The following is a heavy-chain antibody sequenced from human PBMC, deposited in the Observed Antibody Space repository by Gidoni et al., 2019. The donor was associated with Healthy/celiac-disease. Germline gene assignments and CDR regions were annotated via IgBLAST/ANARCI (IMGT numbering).Heavy chain of an antibody. CDR3: ARFVVVVPAFDY. CDR1: GFTFSAYY. CDR2: ISSSSSYT. D-gene: IGHD2-2*01. Sequence: QVQLVESGGGLVKPGGSLRLSCAASGFTFSAYYLSWIRQAPGKWLEWVSYISSSSSYTNYADSVKGRLTISRDNAKNSLYLQMNSLRAEDTAVYYCARFVVVVPAFDYWGQGTLVTVSS. J-gene: IGHJ4*02. V-gene: IGHV3-11*05.